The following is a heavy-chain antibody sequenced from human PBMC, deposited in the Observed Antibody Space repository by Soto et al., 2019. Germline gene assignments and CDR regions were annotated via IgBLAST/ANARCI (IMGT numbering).Heavy chain of an antibody. CDR1: GFTFSSYW. CDR3: VRARSTDSRPDY. V-gene: IGHV3-7*01. Sequence: GGSLRLSCAASGFTFSSYWMSWVRQAPGKGLEWVANIKRDGGEKYYEDSLKGRFTISRDNAKNSLFLQLDSLRAEDTAVYFCVRARSTDSRPDYWGQGTLVTVSS. D-gene: IGHD3-22*01. J-gene: IGHJ4*02. CDR2: IKRDGGEK.